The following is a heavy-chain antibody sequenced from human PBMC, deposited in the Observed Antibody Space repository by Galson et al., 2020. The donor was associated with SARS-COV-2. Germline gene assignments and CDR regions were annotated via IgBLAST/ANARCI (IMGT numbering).Heavy chain of an antibody. CDR2: IYPGDSDT. V-gene: IGHV5-51*01. J-gene: IGHJ4*02. D-gene: IGHD3-10*01. CDR1: GYTFTSDW. Sequence: GESLKISCKAYGYTFTSDWIGWVRQMPGKGLEWMGVIYPGDSDTRYSPSFEGQVTISADKSINTAYLQWRSLKASDTAIYYCARRSYFENWGQGTLVTVSS. CDR3: ARRSYFEN.